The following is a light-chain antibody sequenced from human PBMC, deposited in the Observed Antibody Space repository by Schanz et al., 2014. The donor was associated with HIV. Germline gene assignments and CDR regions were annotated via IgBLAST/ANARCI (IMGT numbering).Light chain of an antibody. CDR3: CSHTRTLTYVM. Sequence: QSALTQPASVSGSPGQSITISCTGTRNDVGTYNLVSWYQQHPGKAPQLMIYEVSNRLSGVPDRFSASYSGNTASLTISGLQAEDEADYFCCSHTRTLTYVMFGGGTKVTVL. CDR1: RNDVGTYNL. V-gene: IGLV2-14*02. CDR2: EVS. J-gene: IGLJ3*02.